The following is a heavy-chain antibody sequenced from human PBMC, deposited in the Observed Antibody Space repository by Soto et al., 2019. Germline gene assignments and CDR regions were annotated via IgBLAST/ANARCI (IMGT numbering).Heavy chain of an antibody. CDR2: IIPIFGTA. D-gene: IGHD1-26*01. CDR3: ARDPGGSQRPLDY. Sequence: QVQLVQSGAEVKKPGSSVKVSCKASGGTFSSYATSWVRQAPGQGLEWMGGIIPIFGTANYAQKFQGRVPITADESTSTAYMALSSLRSEDTAVYYWARDPGGSQRPLDYWGQGSLGAVSS. CDR1: GGTFSSYA. J-gene: IGHJ4*02. V-gene: IGHV1-69*01.